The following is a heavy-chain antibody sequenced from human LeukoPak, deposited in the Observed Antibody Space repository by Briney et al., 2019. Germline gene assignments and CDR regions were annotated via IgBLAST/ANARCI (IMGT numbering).Heavy chain of an antibody. CDR1: GFTVSSNY. Sequence: GGSLRLSCAASGFTVSSNYMSWVRQAPGKGLEWVSSISSSSSYIYYADSVKGRFTISRDNAKNSLYLQMNSLRAEDTAVYYCARDWSGFLFDPWGQGTLVTVSS. D-gene: IGHD2/OR15-2a*01. V-gene: IGHV3-21*01. J-gene: IGHJ5*02. CDR2: ISSSSSYI. CDR3: ARDWSGFLFDP.